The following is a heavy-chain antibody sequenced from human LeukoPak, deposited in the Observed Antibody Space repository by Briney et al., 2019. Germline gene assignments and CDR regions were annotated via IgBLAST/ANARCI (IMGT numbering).Heavy chain of an antibody. J-gene: IGHJ3*02. V-gene: IGHV3-21*01. CDR2: ISSSSSYI. Sequence: GGSLRLSCAASGFTFSNYAMSWVRQAPGKGLEWVSSISSSSSYIYYADSVKGRFTISRDNAKNSLYLQMISLRAEDTAVYYCARDAATDDAFDIWGQGTMVTVSS. CDR3: ARDAATDDAFDI. D-gene: IGHD6-13*01. CDR1: GFTFSNYA.